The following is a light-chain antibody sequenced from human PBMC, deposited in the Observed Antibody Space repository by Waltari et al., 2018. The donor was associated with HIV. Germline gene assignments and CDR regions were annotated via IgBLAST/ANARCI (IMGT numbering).Light chain of an antibody. V-gene: IGKV3-15*01. J-gene: IGKJ5*01. CDR1: QSVSSN. Sequence: EIVMTQSPATLSVSPGERATLSCRASQSVSSNLAWYQQKPGQAPRLLIYGASTRATGIPARFSGSGSGTEFTLTISSLQSEDFAVNYCQQYNKWPPITFGQGTRLEIK. CDR3: QQYNKWPPIT. CDR2: GAS.